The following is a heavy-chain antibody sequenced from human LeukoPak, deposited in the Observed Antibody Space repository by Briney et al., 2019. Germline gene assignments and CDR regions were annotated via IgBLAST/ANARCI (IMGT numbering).Heavy chain of an antibody. CDR2: ISSSSSYI. V-gene: IGHV3-21*01. CDR3: ARDRMVNWNDGRRDAFDI. Sequence: GGSLRLSCAASGFTFSSYRMNWVRQAPGKGLEWVSSISSSSSYIYYADSVKGRFTISRDNAKNSLYLQMNSLRAEDTAVYYCARDRMVNWNDGRRDAFDIWGQGTMVTVSS. CDR1: GFTFSSYR. D-gene: IGHD1-1*01. J-gene: IGHJ3*02.